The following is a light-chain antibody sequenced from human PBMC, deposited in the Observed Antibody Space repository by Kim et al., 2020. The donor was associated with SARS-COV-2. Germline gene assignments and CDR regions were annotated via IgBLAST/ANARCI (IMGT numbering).Light chain of an antibody. CDR1: PSVSSN. CDR3: QQYNNWWT. Sequence: AVSPGERATLSGRASPSVSSNLAWYQQKPGQAPRLLIYGASTRATGIPARFSGSGSGTEFTLTISSLQSEDFAVYYCQQYNNWWTFGQGTKVDIK. J-gene: IGKJ1*01. V-gene: IGKV3-15*01. CDR2: GAS.